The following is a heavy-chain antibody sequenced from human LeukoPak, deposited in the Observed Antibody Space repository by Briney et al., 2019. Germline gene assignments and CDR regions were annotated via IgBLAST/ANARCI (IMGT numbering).Heavy chain of an antibody. Sequence: SETLSLTCTVSGGSISSYYWSWIRQPPGKGLEWIGYIYYSGSTNYNPSLKSQVTISVDTSKNQFSLKLSSVTAADTAVYYCARSAAHYYDSSGYHFDYWGQGTLVTVSS. CDR3: ARSAAHYYDSSGYHFDY. D-gene: IGHD3-22*01. V-gene: IGHV4-59*01. J-gene: IGHJ4*02. CDR2: IYYSGST. CDR1: GGSISSYY.